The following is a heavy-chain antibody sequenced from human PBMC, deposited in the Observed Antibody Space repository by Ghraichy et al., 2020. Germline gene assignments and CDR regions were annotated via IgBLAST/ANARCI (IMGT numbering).Heavy chain of an antibody. CDR2: ISSSSSYI. V-gene: IGHV3-21*01. CDR1: GFTFSSYS. D-gene: IGHD3-22*01. J-gene: IGHJ4*02. CDR3: ARVPVYYYDSSGYFNDY. Sequence: GGSLRLSCAASGFTFSSYSMNWVRQAPGKGLEWVSSISSSSSYIYYADSVKGRFTISRDNAKNSLYLQMNSLRAEDTAVYYCARVPVYYYDSSGYFNDYWGQGTLVTVSS.